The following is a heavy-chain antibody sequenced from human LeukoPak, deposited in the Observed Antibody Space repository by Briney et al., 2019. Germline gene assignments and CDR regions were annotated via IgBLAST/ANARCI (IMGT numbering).Heavy chain of an antibody. CDR1: GYSISSGYY. V-gene: IGHV4-38-2*02. D-gene: IGHD6-13*01. CDR3: AREGGYGY. J-gene: IGHJ4*02. CDR2: IYHSGST. Sequence: SETLSLTCTVSGYSISSGYYWGWIRQPPGKGLEWIGSIYHSGSTYYNPFLKSRVTMSVDTSKNQFSLKLSSVTAADTAVYYCAREGGYGYWGQGTLVTVSS.